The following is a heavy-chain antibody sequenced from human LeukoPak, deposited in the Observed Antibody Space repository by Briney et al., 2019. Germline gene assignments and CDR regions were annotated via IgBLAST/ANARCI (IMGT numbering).Heavy chain of an antibody. CDR1: GFTFSSYS. Sequence: PGGSLRLSCAASGFTFSSYSMNWVRQAPGKGLERVSYISSSSSTIYYADSVKGRFTISRDNAKNSLYLQMNSLRAEDTAVYYCARDLAPMVRGVIRFDYWGQGTLVTVSS. V-gene: IGHV3-48*01. D-gene: IGHD3-10*01. J-gene: IGHJ4*02. CDR3: ARDLAPMVRGVIRFDY. CDR2: ISSSSSTI.